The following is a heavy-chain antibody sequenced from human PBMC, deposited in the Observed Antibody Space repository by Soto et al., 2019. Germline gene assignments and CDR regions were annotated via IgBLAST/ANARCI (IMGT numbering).Heavy chain of an antibody. Sequence: SETRSLTCTVSGGSISRSSYYWGWIRQPPGKGLEWIGSIYYSGSTYYTPSLKSRLTMSVDTSKNQFSLQLSSVTAADTAVYYCAIIVIVPEARDSWGQGTLVTVSS. CDR2: IYYSGST. J-gene: IGHJ5*01. D-gene: IGHD2-2*01. CDR3: AIIVIVPEARDS. V-gene: IGHV4-39*01. CDR1: GGSISRSSYY.